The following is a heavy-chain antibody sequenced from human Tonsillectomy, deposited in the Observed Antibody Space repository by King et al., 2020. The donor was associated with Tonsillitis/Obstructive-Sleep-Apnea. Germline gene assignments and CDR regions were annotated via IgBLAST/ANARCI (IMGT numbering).Heavy chain of an antibody. CDR1: GFTFDDYA. J-gene: IGHJ3*02. V-gene: IGHV3-9*01. CDR2: ISWNSGSI. Sequence: VQLVESGGGLVQPGRSLRLSCAASGFTFDDYAMHWVRQAPGKGLEWVSGISWNSGSIGYADSVKGRFTISRDNAKNSLYLQMNSLRAEDTALYYCAKDIRYFAQGDAFDIWGQRTMVTVSS. CDR3: AKDIRYFAQGDAFDI. D-gene: IGHD1-26*01.